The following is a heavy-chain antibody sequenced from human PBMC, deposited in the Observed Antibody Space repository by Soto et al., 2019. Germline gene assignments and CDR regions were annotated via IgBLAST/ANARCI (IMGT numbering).Heavy chain of an antibody. Sequence: QVQLLQSGAEVKKPGSSVNVSCKASGGTFSSYAISWVRQAPGQGLEWMGGVIPIFGTANYAQKFQGRVTITAEQSTSTAYREQRSLSSEHTVAYYCARVNCRRDCSANYYYHYGMDVWGQGNTATV. V-gene: IGHV1-69*01. CDR1: GGTFSSYA. D-gene: IGHD2-21*02. CDR3: ARVNCRRDCSANYYYHYGMDV. J-gene: IGHJ6*02. CDR2: VIPIFGTA.